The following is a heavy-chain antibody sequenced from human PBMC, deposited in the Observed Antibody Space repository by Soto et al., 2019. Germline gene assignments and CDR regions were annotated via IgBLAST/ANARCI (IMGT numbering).Heavy chain of an antibody. CDR3: ARAGYYYGSGSYYTNGFDP. J-gene: IGHJ5*02. V-gene: IGHV1-69*12. D-gene: IGHD3-10*01. Sequence: QVQLVQSGAEVKKPGSSVKVSCKASGGTFSSYAISWVRQAPGQGLEWMGGIIPIFGTANYAQKFQGRVTITADESTSTAYMELSSLRPEDTSVYYCARAGYYYGSGSYYTNGFDPWGQGTLVTVSS. CDR2: IIPIFGTA. CDR1: GGTFSSYA.